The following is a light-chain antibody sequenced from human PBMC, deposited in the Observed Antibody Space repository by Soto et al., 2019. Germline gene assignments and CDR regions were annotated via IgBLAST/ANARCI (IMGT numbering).Light chain of an antibody. Sequence: AIRMAQPPSSFAGSTGCRLTLTCRASQGISSYLAWYQQKPGKAPKLLIYAASTLQSGVPSRFSGSGSGTDFTLTISCLQSQDFATYYCHQYYSYPLTFGQGTKVDIK. CDR2: AAS. J-gene: IGKJ1*01. CDR3: HQYYSYPLT. CDR1: QGISSY. V-gene: IGKV1-8*01.